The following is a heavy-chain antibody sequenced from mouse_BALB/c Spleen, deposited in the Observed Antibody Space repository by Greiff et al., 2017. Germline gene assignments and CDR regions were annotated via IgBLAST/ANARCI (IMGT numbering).Heavy chain of an antibody. J-gene: IGHJ4*01. CDR3: ARHGMDY. CDR1: GFTFSSYA. V-gene: IGHV5-9-3*01. Sequence: EVQLQESGGGLVKPAGSLKLSCAASGFTFSSYAMSWVRQTPEKRLEWVATISSGGSYTYYPDSVKGRFTISRDNAKNTLYLQMSSLRSEDTAMYYCARHGMDYWGQGTSVTVSS. CDR2: ISSGGSYT.